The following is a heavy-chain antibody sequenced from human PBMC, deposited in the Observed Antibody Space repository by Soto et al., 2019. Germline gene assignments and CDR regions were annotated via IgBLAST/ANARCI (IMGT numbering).Heavy chain of an antibody. J-gene: IGHJ6*02. CDR3: GFWKGDSARGYYYSGMDV. Sequence: SVKVSCKASGGTFSSYAIRWVRQAPGQGLEWMGGIIPIFGTANYAQKFQGRVTITADESTSTAYMELSSLRSEDTAVYYCGFWKGDSARGYYYSGMDVWGQGTTVTVYS. V-gene: IGHV1-69*13. CDR2: IIPIFGTA. CDR1: GGTFSSYA. D-gene: IGHD3-3*01.